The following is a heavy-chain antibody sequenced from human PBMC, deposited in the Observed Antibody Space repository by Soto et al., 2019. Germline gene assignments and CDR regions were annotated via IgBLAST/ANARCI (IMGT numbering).Heavy chain of an antibody. Sequence: EVQLLESGGGLVQPGGSLRLSCAASGFTFSSYAMSWVRQAPGKGLEWVSAISGSGGSTYYADSVKGRFTISRDNAKNSLYLQMDSLGAEDTAVYHCARGGGYCSSTGCYGGWFDPWGQGTLVTVSS. V-gene: IGHV3-23*01. D-gene: IGHD2-2*01. CDR3: ARGGGYCSSTGCYGGWFDP. CDR1: GFTFSSYA. CDR2: ISGSGGST. J-gene: IGHJ5*02.